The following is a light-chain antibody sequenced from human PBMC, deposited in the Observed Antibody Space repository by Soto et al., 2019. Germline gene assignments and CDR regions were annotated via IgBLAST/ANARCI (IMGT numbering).Light chain of an antibody. V-gene: IGKV3-11*01. CDR3: QQRSNCPVT. Sequence: EIVLTQSPATLSLSPGERATLFCRASQRISNFFDWYQQKPGQAPRLLIYDAAGSATAIRARFSGSWSGTEFPLTISSLEPEDFAVYYGQQRSNCPVTFGQGTRVEI. CDR2: DAA. J-gene: IGKJ1*01. CDR1: QRISNF.